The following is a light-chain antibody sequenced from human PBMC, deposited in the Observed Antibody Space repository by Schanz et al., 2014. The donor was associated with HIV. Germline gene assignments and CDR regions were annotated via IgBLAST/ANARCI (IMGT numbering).Light chain of an antibody. J-gene: IGKJ3*01. V-gene: IGKV3-20*01. CDR1: QSVSRK. CDR3: QQYAGSPT. Sequence: EIVMTQSPATLSVSPGERATLSCRASQSVSRKLAWYQHTPGQAPRLLIYGVSSRAAGIPDRFSGSGSGTDFTLTISRLEPEDFAVYYCQQYAGSPTFGPGTTVDIK. CDR2: GVS.